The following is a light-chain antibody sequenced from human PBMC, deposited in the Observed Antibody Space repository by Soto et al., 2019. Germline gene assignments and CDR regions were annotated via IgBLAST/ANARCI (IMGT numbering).Light chain of an antibody. V-gene: IGKV1-9*01. J-gene: IGKJ1*01. CDR2: AAS. Sequence: IQLTQSPSSLSASVGDRVPITCRASQGISSYFAWYQQKPGKAPKLLIYAASTLASGVPSRFSGSGSGTEFTLTISSLQPDDFATYYCQQYNSYPWTFGQGTKVDI. CDR1: QGISSY. CDR3: QQYNSYPWT.